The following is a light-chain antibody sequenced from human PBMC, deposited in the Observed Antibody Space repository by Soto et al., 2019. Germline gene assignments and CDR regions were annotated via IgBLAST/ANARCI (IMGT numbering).Light chain of an antibody. J-gene: IGKJ1*01. CDR3: QQYNTYPWT. Sequence: DIHLTQSPSTLSASVGDRVTITCRASQNVKSWLAWYQQKSGKGPKLLIYEASSLESGVPSRFSGSGSGTEFTLTIISLQPDDFATYYCQQYNTYPWTFGQGTKVDIK. CDR1: QNVKSW. CDR2: EAS. V-gene: IGKV1-5*03.